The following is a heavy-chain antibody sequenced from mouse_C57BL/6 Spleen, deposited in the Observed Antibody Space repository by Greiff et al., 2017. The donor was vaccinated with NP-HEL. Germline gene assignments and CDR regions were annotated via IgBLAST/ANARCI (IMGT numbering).Heavy chain of an antibody. CDR2: IYPGSGST. D-gene: IGHD2-4*01. CDR3: ARSAYDYSAWFAY. Sequence: QVQLQQSGAELVKPGASVKMSCKASGYTFTSYWITWVKQRPGQGLEWIGDIYPGSGSTNYNEKFKSKATLTVDTSSSTAYMQLSSLTSEDSAVYYCARSAYDYSAWFAYWGQGTLVTVSA. V-gene: IGHV1-55*01. CDR1: GYTFTSYW. J-gene: IGHJ3*01.